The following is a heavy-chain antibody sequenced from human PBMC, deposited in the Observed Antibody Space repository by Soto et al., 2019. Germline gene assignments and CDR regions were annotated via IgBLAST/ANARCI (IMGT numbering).Heavy chain of an antibody. V-gene: IGHV3-21*01. J-gene: IGHJ5*02. D-gene: IGHD6-13*01. Sequence: PGGSLRLSCAASGFTFRRFTMNWVRQAPGKGLEWVSTLSSDSAYIYYTDALRGRFTIARDNAKNSLHLQVNSMRAEETAVHSRTADGSQDSSDRGCFDPWGPGSL. CDR1: GFTFRRFT. CDR2: LSSDSAYI. CDR3: TADGSQDSSDRGCFDP.